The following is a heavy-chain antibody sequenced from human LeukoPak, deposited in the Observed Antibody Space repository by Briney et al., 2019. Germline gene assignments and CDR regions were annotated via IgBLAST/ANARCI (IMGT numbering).Heavy chain of an antibody. CDR2: IYYSGST. J-gene: IGHJ6*02. CDR3: ATAYCIGGSCYGKPPASYYYGMYV. Sequence: SETLSLTCTVSGGSISSGGYYWSWIRQHPGKGLEWIGYIYYSGSTYYNPSLKSRVTISVDTSKNQFSLKLSSVTAADSPVYYRATAYCIGGSCYGKPPASYYYGMYVWGQGTTFTVSS. D-gene: IGHD2-15*01. CDR1: GGSISSGGYY. V-gene: IGHV4-31*03.